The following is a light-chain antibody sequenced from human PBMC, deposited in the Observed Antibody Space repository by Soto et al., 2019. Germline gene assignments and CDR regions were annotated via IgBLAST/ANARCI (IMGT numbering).Light chain of an antibody. Sequence: EIVLTQSPATLSLSPGERATLSCRASQSVSSYLAWYQQKPGQAPRLLIYDASNRATGIPDRFSGSGSGTDFTLTISRLEPEDFAVYYCHHYGGSPITFGQGTRLEIK. V-gene: IGKV3-20*01. CDR1: QSVSSY. J-gene: IGKJ5*01. CDR3: HHYGGSPIT. CDR2: DAS.